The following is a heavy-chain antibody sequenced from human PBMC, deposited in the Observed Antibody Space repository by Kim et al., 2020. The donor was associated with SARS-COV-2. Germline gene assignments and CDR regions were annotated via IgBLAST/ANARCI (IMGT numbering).Heavy chain of an antibody. D-gene: IGHD3-16*02. V-gene: IGHV3-49*04. CDR2: IRSKAYGGTT. Sequence: GGSLRLSCTASGFTFGDYAMSWVRQAPGKGLEWVGFIRSKAYGGTTEYAASVKGRFTISRDDSKSIAYLQMNSLKTEDTAVYYCNPIMITFGGVIDHDYWGQGTLVTVSS. CDR3: NPIMITFGGVIDHDY. CDR1: GFTFGDYA. J-gene: IGHJ4*02.